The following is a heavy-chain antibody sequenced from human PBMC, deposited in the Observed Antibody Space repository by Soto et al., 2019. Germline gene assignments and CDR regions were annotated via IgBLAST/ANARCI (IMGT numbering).Heavy chain of an antibody. J-gene: IGHJ4*02. Sequence: SETLSLTCSVSGASISSYYWSWIRQPPGKGLEWLAYIYYSGSTSYNPSLKSRVSISLDTSMNQFSLKLSSVTAADTAVYYCARHPGYYDILTGYTTYYFDYWGQGILVTVSS. D-gene: IGHD3-9*01. CDR2: IYYSGST. CDR1: GASISSYY. V-gene: IGHV4-59*01. CDR3: ARHPGYYDILTGYTTYYFDY.